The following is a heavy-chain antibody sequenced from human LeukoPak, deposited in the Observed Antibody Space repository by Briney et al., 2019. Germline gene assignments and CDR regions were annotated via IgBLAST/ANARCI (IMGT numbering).Heavy chain of an antibody. CDR1: GYNFNTYW. V-gene: IGHV5-51*01. CDR3: ARGTGTFDY. Sequence: GESLKISCKTSGYNFNTYWIGWVRQKPGKGLEWMGIIYPGDSHTRYSPSFQGQVTISADKSISTAYLHWSSLKASDTAMYYCARGTGTFDYWGQGTLVTVSS. D-gene: IGHD2-8*02. J-gene: IGHJ4*02. CDR2: IYPGDSHT.